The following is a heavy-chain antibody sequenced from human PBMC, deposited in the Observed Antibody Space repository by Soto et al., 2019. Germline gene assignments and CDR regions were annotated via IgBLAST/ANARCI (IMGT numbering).Heavy chain of an antibody. D-gene: IGHD3-22*01. CDR3: ARNGDSSDYRGWFDP. J-gene: IGHJ5*02. Sequence: AGGSLRLSCAASGFTVSSNYMIWVRQAPGKGLEWVSVIYSGGTTYCADSVKGRFTISRDNSKNTLYLQMNSLRAEDTAVYYCARNGDSSDYRGWFDPWGQGTLVTVSS. CDR1: GFTVSSNY. V-gene: IGHV3-66*01. CDR2: IYSGGTT.